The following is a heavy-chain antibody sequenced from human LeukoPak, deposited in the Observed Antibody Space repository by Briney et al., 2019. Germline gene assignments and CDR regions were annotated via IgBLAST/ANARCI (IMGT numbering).Heavy chain of an antibody. CDR3: ARGAAIEAAGNAFDI. J-gene: IGHJ3*02. D-gene: IGHD6-13*01. Sequence: PGGSLRLSCAASGFTFSSYSMNWVRQAPGKGLEWVSSISNSSSYIYYADSVKGRFTISRDNAKHSLYLQMNSLRAEDTAVYYCARGAAIEAAGNAFDIWGQGTMVTVSS. V-gene: IGHV3-21*01. CDR2: ISNSSSYI. CDR1: GFTFSSYS.